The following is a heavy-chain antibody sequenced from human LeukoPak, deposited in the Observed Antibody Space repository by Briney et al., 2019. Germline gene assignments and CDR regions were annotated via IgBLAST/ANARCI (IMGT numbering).Heavy chain of an antibody. Sequence: ASVKVSCKASGYTFTEKYIHWVRQAPGQGLEWMGWISAYNGNTNYAQKLQGRVTMTTDTSTSTAYMELRSLRSDDTAVYYCARAGYYDSSGYYYVPYAFDIWGQGTMVTVSS. J-gene: IGHJ3*02. CDR3: ARAGYYDSSGYYYVPYAFDI. CDR2: ISAYNGNT. V-gene: IGHV1-18*01. D-gene: IGHD3-22*01. CDR1: GYTFTEKY.